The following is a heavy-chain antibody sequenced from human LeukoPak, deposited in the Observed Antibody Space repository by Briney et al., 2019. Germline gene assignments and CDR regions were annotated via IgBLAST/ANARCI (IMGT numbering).Heavy chain of an antibody. CDR1: GFTFSSYS. CDR3: ARDDNWNYDY. J-gene: IGHJ4*02. Sequence: PGGSLRLSCVTAGFTFSSYSMNWVRQTPGKGLEWVSYIGPASSSTISDADSVRGRFTISRDNAKNSLYLQMNSLRAEDTAVYYCARDDNWNYDYWGQGTLVTVSS. V-gene: IGHV3-48*01. CDR2: IGPASSSTI. D-gene: IGHD1-7*01.